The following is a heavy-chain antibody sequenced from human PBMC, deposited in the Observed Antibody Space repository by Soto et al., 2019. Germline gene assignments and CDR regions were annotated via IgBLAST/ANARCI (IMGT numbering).Heavy chain of an antibody. D-gene: IGHD7-27*01. CDR1: GCTFTRYS. CDR2: ISSTTNYI. CDR3: ARESEDLTSNFDY. V-gene: IGHV3-21*06. J-gene: IGHJ4*02. Sequence: GWLRRACSASGCTFTRYSMNWVRQAPGKGLEWVSSISSTTNYIYYGDSMKGRFTISRDNAKNSLYLEMNSLRAEDTAVYYCARESEDLTSNFDYWGQGTPVTVYS.